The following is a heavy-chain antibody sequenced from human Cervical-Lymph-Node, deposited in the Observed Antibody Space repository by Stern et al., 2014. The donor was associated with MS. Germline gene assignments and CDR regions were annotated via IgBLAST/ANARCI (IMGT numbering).Heavy chain of an antibody. D-gene: IGHD3-10*01. CDR1: GDTFSSYA. J-gene: IGHJ6*02. CDR3: ARTYYYGSGTYDYYYYAMDV. V-gene: IGHV1-69*01. CDR2: IIPIFGIA. Sequence: MQLVESGAEVKKPGSSVKVSCKASGDTFSSYAISWVRQAPGQGLEWLGGIIPIFGIANYAQNFRGRVTITADESTSTIYMELSSLRSEDTAMYFCARTYYYGSGTYDYYYYAMDVWGQGTTVTVSS.